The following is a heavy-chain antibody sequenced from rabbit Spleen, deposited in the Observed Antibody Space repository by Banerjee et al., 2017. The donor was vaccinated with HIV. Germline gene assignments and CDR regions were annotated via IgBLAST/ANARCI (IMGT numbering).Heavy chain of an antibody. CDR1: GFTLSSYYM. J-gene: IGHJ4*01. Sequence: QEHLKESGGGLVQPGGSLKLSCTASGFTLSSYYMNWVRQAPGKGLEWIACIYAGSSGFTYFATWAQGRFTISKISSTTVTLQMTRLTAADTTTYFCARDMDGSSSGYNLWGQGTLVTVS. CDR2: IYAGSSGFT. V-gene: IGHV1S45*01. D-gene: IGHD1-1*01. CDR3: ARDMDGSSSGYNL.